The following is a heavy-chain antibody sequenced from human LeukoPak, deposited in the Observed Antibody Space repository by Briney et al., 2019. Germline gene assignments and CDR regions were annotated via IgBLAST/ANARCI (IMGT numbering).Heavy chain of an antibody. Sequence: GASLRLSCAASGFTFSSYSMNWVRQAPGKGLEWVSSISSSSSYIYYADSVKGRFTISRDNAKNSLYLQMNSLRAEDTAVYYCAVIGYYDILTGYYDFDYWGQGTLVTVSS. CDR1: GFTFSSYS. J-gene: IGHJ4*02. V-gene: IGHV3-21*01. D-gene: IGHD3-9*01. CDR2: ISSSSSYI. CDR3: AVIGYYDILTGYYDFDY.